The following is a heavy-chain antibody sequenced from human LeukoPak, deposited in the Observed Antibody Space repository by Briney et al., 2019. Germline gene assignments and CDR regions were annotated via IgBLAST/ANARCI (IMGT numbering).Heavy chain of an antibody. Sequence: GVSQRLSCAASVFRFSGHYMSWLRQAPGQGLKWISSTTNSGDLVNYAHSQKGRFTISRHNAKNSLYLQMNSLSAEDTAVYYCAREARATPDFWGQGTVVTVSS. CDR3: AREARATPDF. D-gene: IGHD1-26*01. J-gene: IGHJ4*02. CDR1: VFRFSGHY. V-gene: IGHV3-11*01. CDR2: TTNSGDLV.